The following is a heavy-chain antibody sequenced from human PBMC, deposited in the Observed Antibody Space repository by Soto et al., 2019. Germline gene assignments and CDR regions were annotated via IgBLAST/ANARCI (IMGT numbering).Heavy chain of an antibody. CDR1: GFTFSDSF. CDR3: ARDQGPNYMDV. CDR2: ISGRDGNI. V-gene: IGHV3-11*01. Sequence: QLQLVESGGGLVKPGGSLRLSCAASGFTFSDSFMSWSLQTPGRGLEWLSYISGRDGNIYYADSVRGRFTISRDNAKNSVSLQLTSLRAEDTAEYYWARDQGPNYMDVWGKGTTVTV. J-gene: IGHJ6*03.